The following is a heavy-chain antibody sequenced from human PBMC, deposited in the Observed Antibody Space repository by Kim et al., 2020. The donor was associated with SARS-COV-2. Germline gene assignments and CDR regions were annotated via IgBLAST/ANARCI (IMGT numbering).Heavy chain of an antibody. CDR2: IDPSDSYT. D-gene: IGHD1-1*01. CDR1: GYSFTSYW. J-gene: IGHJ4*02. V-gene: IGHV5-10-1*01. CDR3: ATSRETKEFDY. Sequence: GESLKISCKGSGYSFTSYWISWVRQMPGKGLEWMGRIDPSDSYTNYSPSFQGHVTISADKSISTAYLQWSSLKASDTTMYYCATSRETKEFDYWGQGTLVTVSS.